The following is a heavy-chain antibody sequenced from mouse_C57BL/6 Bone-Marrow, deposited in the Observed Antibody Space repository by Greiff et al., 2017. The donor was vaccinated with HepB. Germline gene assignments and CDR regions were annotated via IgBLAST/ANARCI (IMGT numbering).Heavy chain of an antibody. Sequence: EVQGVESGGGLVKPGGSLKLSCAASGFTFSSYAMSWVRQTPDKRLEWVATISSGGSYTYYPDSVKGRYTISRDNAKNTLYLQMSSLKSEDTAMYYCARLGVITTVAYYFDYWGQGTTLTVSS. V-gene: IGHV5-6*01. CDR3: ARLGVITTVAYYFDY. J-gene: IGHJ2*01. CDR1: GFTFSSYA. CDR2: ISSGGSYT. D-gene: IGHD1-1*01.